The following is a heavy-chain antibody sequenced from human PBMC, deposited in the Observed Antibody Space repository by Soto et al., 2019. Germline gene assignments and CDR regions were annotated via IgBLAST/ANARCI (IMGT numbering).Heavy chain of an antibody. Sequence: GGSLRLSCAASGFTFSSYAMSWVRQAPGKGLEWVSAISGSGGSTYYADSVKGRFTISRDNSKNTLYLQMNSLRAEDTAVYYCANSGSHCSSTSCHEAFDNWGQRTRVTVSS. CDR1: GFTFSSYA. D-gene: IGHD2-2*01. CDR3: ANSGSHCSSTSCHEAFDN. V-gene: IGHV3-23*01. J-gene: IGHJ3*02. CDR2: ISGSGGST.